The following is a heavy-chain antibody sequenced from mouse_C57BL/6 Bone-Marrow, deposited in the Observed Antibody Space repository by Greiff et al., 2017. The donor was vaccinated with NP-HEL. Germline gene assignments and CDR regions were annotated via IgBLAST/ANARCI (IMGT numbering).Heavy chain of an antibody. D-gene: IGHD2-5*01. CDR1: GFTFSDYG. J-gene: IGHJ2*01. CDR2: ISSGSSTI. Sequence: EVKLVESGGGLVKPGGSLKLSCAASGFTFSDYGMHWVRQAPEKGLEWVAYISSGSSTIYYADTVKGRFTISRDNAKNTLFLQMTSLRSEDTAMYYCARPPSYYSNFDYFDYWGQGTTLTVSS. V-gene: IGHV5-17*01. CDR3: ARPPSYYSNFDYFDY.